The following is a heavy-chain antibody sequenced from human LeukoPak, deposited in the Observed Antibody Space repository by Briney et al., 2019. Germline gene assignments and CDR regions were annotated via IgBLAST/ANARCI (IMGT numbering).Heavy chain of an antibody. J-gene: IGHJ5*02. CDR2: IYYSGST. D-gene: IGHD2-2*02. Sequence: PSETLSLTCAVSGYSISSSNWWGWIRQHPGKGLEWIGYIYYSGSTYYNPSLKSRVTISVDTSKNQFSLKLSSVTAADTAVYYCARDRASHCSSTSCYKWDWFDPWGQGTLVTVSS. CDR3: ARDRASHCSSTSCYKWDWFDP. V-gene: IGHV4-28*03. CDR1: GYSISSSNW.